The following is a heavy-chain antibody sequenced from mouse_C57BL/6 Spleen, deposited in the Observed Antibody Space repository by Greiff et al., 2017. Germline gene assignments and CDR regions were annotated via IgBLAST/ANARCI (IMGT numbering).Heavy chain of an antibody. CDR2: IDPEDGET. J-gene: IGHJ2*01. CDR3: ASYYYYGSNPFDY. CDR1: GFNIKDYY. V-gene: IGHV14-2*01. Sequence: EVQLVESGAELVKPGASVKLSCTASGFNIKDYYMHWVKQRTEQGLEWIGRIDPEDGETKYAPKFQGKATITADTSSNTASLQLSSLTSEDTAVYYCASYYYYGSNPFDYWGQGTTLTVSS. D-gene: IGHD1-1*01.